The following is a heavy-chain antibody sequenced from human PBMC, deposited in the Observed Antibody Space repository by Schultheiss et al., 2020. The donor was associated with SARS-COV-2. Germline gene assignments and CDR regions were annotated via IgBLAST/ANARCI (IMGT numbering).Heavy chain of an antibody. J-gene: IGHJ6*02. Sequence: SETLSLTCTVSGGSISSYYWSWIRQPPGKGLEWIGYRSYSGISKYNPSLGSRVTILLDTSKNQISLKLRSVTAADTAVYYCARDTNAYYDFWSGKYSGMDVWGRGTTVTVSS. CDR3: ARDTNAYYDFWSGKYSGMDV. D-gene: IGHD3-3*01. CDR2: RSYSGIS. V-gene: IGHV4-59*01. CDR1: GGSISSYY.